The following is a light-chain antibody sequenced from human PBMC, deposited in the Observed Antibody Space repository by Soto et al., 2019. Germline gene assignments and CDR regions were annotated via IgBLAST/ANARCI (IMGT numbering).Light chain of an antibody. V-gene: IGLV2-23*01. J-gene: IGLJ1*01. CDR2: GAS. CDR3: CSYASTRPYV. CDR1: SSDVGTSDL. Sequence: QSVLTQPASVCGSPGQSITISCIGTSSDVGTSDLVSWYQQHPDTAPKLLIYGASKRPSGVSNRFSGSKSGNTASLTISRLQAEDEADYYCCSYASTRPYVLGTGPKVTVL.